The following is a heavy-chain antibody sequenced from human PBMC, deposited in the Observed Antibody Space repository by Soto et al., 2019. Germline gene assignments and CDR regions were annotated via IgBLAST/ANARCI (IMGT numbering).Heavy chain of an antibody. V-gene: IGHV4-30-4*01. CDR2: IYYSGST. Sequence: QVQLQESGPGLVKPSQTLSLTCTVSGGSISSGDYYWSWIRQPPGKGLEWIGYIYYSGSTYYNPSLKRRVTISVDTAKNQFSLKLSSVTAADTAVYYCAIEARVTRYWYFDLWGRGTLVTVSS. CDR3: AIEARVTRYWYFDL. J-gene: IGHJ2*01. D-gene: IGHD2-21*02. CDR1: GGSISSGDYY.